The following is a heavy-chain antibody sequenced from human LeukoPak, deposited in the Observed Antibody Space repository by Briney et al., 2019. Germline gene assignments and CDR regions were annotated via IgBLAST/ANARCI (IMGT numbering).Heavy chain of an antibody. D-gene: IGHD2-15*01. CDR1: GDSVRSYY. CDR3: ARAPASGSSSGVRYYYYMDV. V-gene: IGHV4-59*02. Sequence: SQTLSLTCTVSGDSVRSYYWSWIRQSPGKGLEWIGYIYYSGGTNYNPSLKSRVTISVDTSKNQLSLRLNSVTAADTAVYYCARAPASGSSSGVRYYYYMDVWGKGTTVIVSS. J-gene: IGHJ6*03. CDR2: IYYSGGT.